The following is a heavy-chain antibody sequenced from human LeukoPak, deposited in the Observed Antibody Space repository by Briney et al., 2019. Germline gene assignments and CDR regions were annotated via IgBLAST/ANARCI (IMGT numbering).Heavy chain of an antibody. J-gene: IGHJ4*02. D-gene: IGHD2-2*02. CDR1: GYTFTSYG. CDR3: ARVYASCTSCYSRY. CDR2: ISAYNGNT. V-gene: IGHV1-18*01. Sequence: ASVKVSCTASGYTFTSYGISWVRQAPGQGLEWMGWISAYNGNTNYAQKLQGRVTMTTDTSTSTAYMELRSLRSDDTAVYYCARVYASCTSCYSRYWGQGTLVTVSS.